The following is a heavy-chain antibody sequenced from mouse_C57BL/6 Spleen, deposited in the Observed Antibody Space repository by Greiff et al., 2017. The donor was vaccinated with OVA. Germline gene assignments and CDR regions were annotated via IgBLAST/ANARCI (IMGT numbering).Heavy chain of an antibody. Sequence: VQLQQPGAELVKPGASVKLSCKASGYTFTSYWMQWVKQRPGQGLEWIGEIDPSDSSTNYNPKVKGKATLTVDTSSSTAYMQLSSLTSEDAAVYYCARRGYGNYGRDFDYWGQGTTLTVSS. J-gene: IGHJ2*01. CDR2: IDPSDSST. D-gene: IGHD2-1*01. CDR3: ARRGYGNYGRDFDY. CDR1: GYTFTSYW. V-gene: IGHV1-50*01.